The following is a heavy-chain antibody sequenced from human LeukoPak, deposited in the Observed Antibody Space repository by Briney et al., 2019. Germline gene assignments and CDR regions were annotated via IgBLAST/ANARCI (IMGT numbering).Heavy chain of an antibody. CDR2: ISGTSNTI. D-gene: IGHD3-16*01. J-gene: IGHJ4*02. V-gene: IGHV3-48*02. Sequence: QPGGSLRLSCAASGFTFSSYSMNWVGQAPGKGLEWVSIISGTSNTIYYADSVKGRFTISRDNAKNSLYLQMNSLRDEDTAVYYCARKGGGIIDYWGPGTLGSVSS. CDR1: GFTFSSYS. CDR3: ARKGGGIIDY.